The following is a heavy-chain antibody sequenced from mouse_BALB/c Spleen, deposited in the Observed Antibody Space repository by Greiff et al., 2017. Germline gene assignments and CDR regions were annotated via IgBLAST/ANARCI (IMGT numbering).Heavy chain of an antibody. J-gene: IGHJ2*01. CDR2: IYPGDGDT. Sequence: VQLQQSGAELARPGASVKLSCKASGYTFTSYWMQWVKQRPGQGLEWIGAIYPGDGDTRYTQKFKGKATLTADKSSSTAYMQLSSLASEDSAVYYCARRGGNLYLDYWGQGTTLTVSS. D-gene: IGHD2-1*01. CDR3: ARRGGNLYLDY. V-gene: IGHV1-87*01. CDR1: GYTFTSYW.